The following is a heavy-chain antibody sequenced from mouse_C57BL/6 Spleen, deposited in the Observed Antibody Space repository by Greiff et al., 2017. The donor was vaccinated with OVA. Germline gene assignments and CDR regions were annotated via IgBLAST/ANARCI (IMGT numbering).Heavy chain of an antibody. J-gene: IGHJ4*01. CDR2: IDPSDSYT. Sequence: QVQLQQPGAELVKPGASVKLSCKASGYTFTSYWMQWVKQRPGQGLEWIGEIDPSDSYTNYNQKFKGKATLTVDTSSSTAYMQLSSLTSEDSAVYFCARSGLYYGSSYYAMDYWGQGTSVTVSS. CDR3: ARSGLYYGSSYYAMDY. D-gene: IGHD1-1*01. CDR1: GYTFTSYW. V-gene: IGHV1-50*01.